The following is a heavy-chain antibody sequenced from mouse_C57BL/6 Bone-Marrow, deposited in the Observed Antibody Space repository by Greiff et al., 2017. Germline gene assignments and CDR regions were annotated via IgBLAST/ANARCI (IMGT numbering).Heavy chain of an antibody. CDR2: IYPSDSET. CDR3: ARWRRRSALHSETAQATYYWCFDV. J-gene: IGHJ1*03. V-gene: IGHV1-61*01. D-gene: IGHD3-2*02. Sequence: QVQLKQPGAELVRPGSSVKLSCKASGYTFTSYWMDWVKQRPGQGLEWIGNIYPSDSETHYNQKFKDKATLTVDKSSSTAYMQLSSLTSADSAVYYCARWRRRSALHSETAQATYYWCFDVWGTGTTVTVSS. CDR1: GYTFTSYW.